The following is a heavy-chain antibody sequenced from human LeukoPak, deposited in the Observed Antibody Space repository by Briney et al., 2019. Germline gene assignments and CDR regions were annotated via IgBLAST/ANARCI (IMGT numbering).Heavy chain of an antibody. CDR3: ARDRGIAAASDAFDI. J-gene: IGHJ3*02. CDR2: IYYSGST. CDR1: GGSVSSGSYY. V-gene: IGHV4-61*01. Sequence: SETLSLTCTVSGGSVSSGSYYWSWIRQSPGRGLEWIGYIYYSGSTTYNPSLKSRVTISVDTSKNQFSLKLSSVTAADTAVYYCARDRGIAAASDAFDIWGQGTMVTVSS. D-gene: IGHD6-13*01.